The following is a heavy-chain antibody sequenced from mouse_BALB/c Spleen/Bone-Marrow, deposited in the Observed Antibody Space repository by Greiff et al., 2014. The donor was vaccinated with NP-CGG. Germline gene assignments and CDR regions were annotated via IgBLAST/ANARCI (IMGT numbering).Heavy chain of an antibody. CDR2: IWAGGST. J-gene: IGHJ1*01. CDR1: GFSLTSYG. D-gene: IGHD2-3*01. Sequence: QVQLKESGPGLVAPSQSLSITCTVSGFSLTSYGVHWVRQPPGKGLEWLGVIWAGGSTNYNSALMSRLGISKDNSKSQVFLKMNSLKTEDTAVSDCDRVYLWYFDVWGEGTTVTVSS. CDR3: DRVYLWYFDV. V-gene: IGHV2-9*02.